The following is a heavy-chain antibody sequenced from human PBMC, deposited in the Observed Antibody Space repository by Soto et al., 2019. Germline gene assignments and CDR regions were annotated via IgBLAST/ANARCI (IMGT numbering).Heavy chain of an antibody. V-gene: IGHV4-39*01. Sequence: SETLSLTCTVSGVSITTSSYFWGWIRQPPGKGLEWIGSVYYSGSTYYNPSLKSRVTLSVDTSKNQFSLKLTSVTAADTAVDYCANTLRGDYYFFQHGGQGSLVTVSS. J-gene: IGHJ1*01. D-gene: IGHD2-21*02. CDR1: GVSITTSSYF. CDR3: ANTLRGDYYFFQH. CDR2: VYYSGST.